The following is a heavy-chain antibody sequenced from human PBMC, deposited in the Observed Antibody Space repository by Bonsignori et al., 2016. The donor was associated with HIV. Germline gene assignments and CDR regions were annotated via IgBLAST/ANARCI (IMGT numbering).Heavy chain of an antibody. J-gene: IGHJ6*03. D-gene: IGHD3-3*01. CDR3: ARVLPTIFGVVNYHYYYMDV. Sequence: WVRQAPGQGLEWMGGIIPIFGTANYAQKFQGRVTITADESTSTAYMELSSLRSEDTAVYYCARVLPTIFGVVNYHYYYMDVWDKGTTVTVSS. V-gene: IGHV1-69*01. CDR2: IIPIFGTA.